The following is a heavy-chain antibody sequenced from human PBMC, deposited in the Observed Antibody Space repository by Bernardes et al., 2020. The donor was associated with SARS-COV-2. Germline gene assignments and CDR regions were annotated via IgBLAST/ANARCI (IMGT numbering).Heavy chain of an antibody. Sequence: SETLSLTCTVSGGSVSSGGSFWSWALQPPGKGLEWIAYIYYSGTTFYNPSLKSRLTISLDTSKNQFSLRLSSVTAADAALYYCARGKNEAFDIWGQGTMVTVS. V-gene: IGHV4-61*08. J-gene: IGHJ3*02. CDR1: GGSVSSGGSF. CDR3: ARGKNEAFDI. CDR2: IYYSGTT.